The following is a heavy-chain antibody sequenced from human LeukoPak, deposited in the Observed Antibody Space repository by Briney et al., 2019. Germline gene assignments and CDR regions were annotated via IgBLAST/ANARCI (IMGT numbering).Heavy chain of an antibody. Sequence: GGSLRLSCAASGFSFSSYAMHWVRQAPGKGLEWVAFIRDDGINEYYADSVKGRFTISRDNSNNTLYLQMNSLRTEDTAVYYCAKHSGGMYYYDSSGYYNNYYFDYWGQGTLVTVSS. CDR1: GFSFSSYA. CDR2: IRDDGINE. V-gene: IGHV3-30*02. CDR3: AKHSGGMYYYDSSGYYNNYYFDY. J-gene: IGHJ4*02. D-gene: IGHD3-22*01.